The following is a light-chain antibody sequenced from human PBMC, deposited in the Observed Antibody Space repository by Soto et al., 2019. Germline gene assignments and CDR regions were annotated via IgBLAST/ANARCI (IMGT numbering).Light chain of an antibody. CDR3: QEYSSLPVT. J-gene: IGKJ5*01. V-gene: IGKV1-33*01. CDR1: QDIRKS. CDR2: ETS. Sequence: DIQMTQSPSSLSISLGDRVTITCQASQDIRKSLNWYQQKPGKAPKLLIYETSYLETGVSSRFSGSGSGTEFTVTISSLQAEDFATYYCQEYSSLPVTDGRGTR.